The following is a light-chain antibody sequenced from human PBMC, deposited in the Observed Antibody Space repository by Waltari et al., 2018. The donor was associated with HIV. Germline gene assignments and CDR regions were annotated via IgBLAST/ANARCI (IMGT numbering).Light chain of an antibody. J-gene: IGLJ1*01. V-gene: IGLV2-14*01. CDR3: SSYTSSSTLV. CDR2: EVS. CDR1: SSDVGGYNY. Sequence: QSALTQPASVSGSPGQSITISCTGTSSDVGGYNYVSWYQQHPGKAPKRMIYEVSNLPSGVSKRFSASKSGNTASLTISWLQAEDEADYYCSSYTSSSTLVFGTGTKVTVL.